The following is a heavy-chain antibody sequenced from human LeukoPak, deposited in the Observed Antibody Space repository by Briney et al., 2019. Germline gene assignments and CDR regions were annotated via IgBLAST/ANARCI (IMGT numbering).Heavy chain of an antibody. V-gene: IGHV3-23*01. CDR3: AKETYCSSPTCPRA. Sequence: GGSLRLLCAASGFTFKNYAKNWGRQAPGKGPELVSSISAGGDSAYYADSVKGRFTISRDNSKNSLNLQMNSLRADDTATYYCAKETYCSSPTCPRAWGQGTLVTVSS. J-gene: IGHJ5*02. CDR2: ISAGGDSA. D-gene: IGHD2-2*01. CDR1: GFTFKNYA.